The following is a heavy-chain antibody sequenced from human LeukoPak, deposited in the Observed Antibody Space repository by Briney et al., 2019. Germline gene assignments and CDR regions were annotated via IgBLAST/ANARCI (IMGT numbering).Heavy chain of an antibody. CDR3: ASGSGWYWDYYYYGMDV. CDR1: GFTFSNYA. V-gene: IGHV4-38-2*01. Sequence: TGGSLRLSCAGSGFTFSNYAMHWVRQAPGKGLEWIGSIYRSGSTYYNPSLKGRVTISVDTSKNQFALKLSSVPAADTAVYYCASGSGWYWDYYYYGMDVWGKGTTVTVSS. J-gene: IGHJ6*04. D-gene: IGHD6-19*01. CDR2: IYRSGST.